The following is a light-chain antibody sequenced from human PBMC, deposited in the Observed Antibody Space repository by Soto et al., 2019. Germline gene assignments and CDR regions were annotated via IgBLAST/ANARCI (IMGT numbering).Light chain of an antibody. CDR1: SSDVGGYNY. V-gene: IGLV2-14*01. CDR2: DVS. CDR3: SSYSRSSTLV. J-gene: IGLJ2*01. Sequence: QSALTQPASVSGSPGQSITISCTGTSSDVGGYNYVSWYQQHPGKAPKLMIYDVSRRPSGVSNRFSGSKSANTASLTISGLQTEDESDYYCSSYSRSSTLVFGGGTQLTVL.